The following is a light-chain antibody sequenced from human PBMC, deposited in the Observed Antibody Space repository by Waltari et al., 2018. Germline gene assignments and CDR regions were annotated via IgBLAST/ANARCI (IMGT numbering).Light chain of an antibody. J-gene: IGLJ3*02. CDR1: SFNIGNNY. CDR3: AARDDSVSGWL. Sequence: QSVLTQPPSASGTPGQRVTISCSGSSFNIGNNYVYWYQQFPGTAPKLLIYGNNQPRSGLTNLFSDSKTVNTASLAICGLRSDDEDDYFCAARDDSVSGWLFGGGTKLTVL. V-gene: IGLV1-47*01. CDR2: GNN.